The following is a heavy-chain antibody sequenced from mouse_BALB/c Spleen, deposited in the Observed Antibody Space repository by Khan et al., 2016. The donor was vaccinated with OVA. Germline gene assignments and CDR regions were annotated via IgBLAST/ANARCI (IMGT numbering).Heavy chain of an antibody. CDR3: AREDYGSSSFDY. V-gene: IGHV2-6-5*01. J-gene: IGHJ2*01. D-gene: IGHD1-1*01. CDR2: IWGGGST. Sequence: QVQLKQSGSGLVAPSQSLSITCTVSGFSLTDYGVSWIRQPPGKGLEWLGAIWGGGSTYYNSALKSRLSISKDNSKSQVFLKMNSLQIDDTVMYYWAREDYGSSSFDYWGQGTTLTVSS. CDR1: GFSLTDYG.